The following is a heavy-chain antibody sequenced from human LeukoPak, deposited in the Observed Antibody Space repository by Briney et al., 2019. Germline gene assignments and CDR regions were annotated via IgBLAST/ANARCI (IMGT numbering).Heavy chain of an antibody. CDR1: GYTFTGYY. J-gene: IGHJ3*02. D-gene: IGHD3-3*01. Sequence: ASVKVSCKASGYTFTGYYMHWVRQAPGQGLEWMGWINPNSGGTNYAQKFQGRVTMTRDTSISTAYMELSRLRSDDTAVYYCARDSSLIRFLEWSDAFDIWGQGTMVTVSS. CDR3: ARDSSLIRFLEWSDAFDI. V-gene: IGHV1-2*02. CDR2: INPNSGGT.